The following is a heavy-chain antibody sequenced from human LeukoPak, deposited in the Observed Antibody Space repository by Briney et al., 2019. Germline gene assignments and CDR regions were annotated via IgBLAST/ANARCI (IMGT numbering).Heavy chain of an antibody. D-gene: IGHD3-10*01. CDR1: GFTFSNYG. J-gene: IGHJ5*02. V-gene: IGHV3-30*03. Sequence: GGSLRLSCAASGFTFSNYGMHWVRQAPGKGLEWVAVISYNGSNKHYADSVKGRFAISRDNSKNTLYLQMNSLRVEDTAVYYCARVMVRGALWFDPWGQGTLVTVSS. CDR3: ARVMVRGALWFDP. CDR2: ISYNGSNK.